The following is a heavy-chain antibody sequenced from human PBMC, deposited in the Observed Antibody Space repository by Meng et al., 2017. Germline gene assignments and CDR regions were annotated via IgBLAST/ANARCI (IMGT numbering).Heavy chain of an antibody. CDR1: GGSISSSSYY. CDR2: IYYSGST. D-gene: IGHD5-18*01. V-gene: IGHV4-39*06. CDR3: ARDGHSYNYFDY. J-gene: IGHJ4*02. Sequence: RLQLQEAGPGLVMPSATLSLTCTVSGGSISSSSYYWGWIRQPPGKGLEWIGSIYYSGSTYYNPSLKSRVTISVDTSKNQFSLKLSSVTAADTAVYYCARDGHSYNYFDYWGQGTLVTVSS.